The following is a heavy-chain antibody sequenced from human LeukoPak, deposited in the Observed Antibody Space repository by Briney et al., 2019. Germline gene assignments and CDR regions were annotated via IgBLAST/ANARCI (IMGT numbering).Heavy chain of an antibody. Sequence: SETLSLTCTVSGGSISSSSYYWGWIRQPPGKGLEWIGIIYYSGSTYYNPSLKSRVTLSVDTSKNQFSLKLSSVTAADTAVYYCARAVNDSRKITYWGRGTLVTVSS. J-gene: IGHJ4*02. CDR1: GGSISSSSYY. CDR3: ARAVNDSRKITY. CDR2: IYYSGST. D-gene: IGHD2-15*01. V-gene: IGHV4-39*07.